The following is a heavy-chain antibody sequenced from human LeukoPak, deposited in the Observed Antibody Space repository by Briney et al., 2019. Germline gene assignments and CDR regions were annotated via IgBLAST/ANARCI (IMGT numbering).Heavy chain of an antibody. D-gene: IGHD3-10*01. CDR1: GFTFSSYA. J-gene: IGHJ4*02. CDR2: IDTSGDPL. V-gene: IGHV3-11*01. Sequence: GGSLRLSCAASGFTFSSYAMSWIRQAPGKGLEWVSYIDTSGDPLYYADSVKGRFTISRDNAKNSLYLQMNSLRAEDTAVYYCVRGGGCDYWGQGTLVTVSS. CDR3: VRGGGCDY.